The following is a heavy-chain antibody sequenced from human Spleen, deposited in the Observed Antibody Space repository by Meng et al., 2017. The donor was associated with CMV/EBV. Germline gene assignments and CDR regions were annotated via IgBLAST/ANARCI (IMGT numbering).Heavy chain of an antibody. D-gene: IGHD2/OR15-2a*01. CDR1: GFPFSDFY. Sequence: LKISCAASGFPFSDFYMGWIRQAPGKGLEWISYISSNNNFVYYEDSVRGRFTISRDNAKNSLHLQMNSLRAEDTAVYYCARDVNYYYFAMDVWGQGTMVTVSS. CDR3: ARDVNYYYFAMDV. CDR2: ISSNNNFV. J-gene: IGHJ6*02. V-gene: IGHV3-11*01.